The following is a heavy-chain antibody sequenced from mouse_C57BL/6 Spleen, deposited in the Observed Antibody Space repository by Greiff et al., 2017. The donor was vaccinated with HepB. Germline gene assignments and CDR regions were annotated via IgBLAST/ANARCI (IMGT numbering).Heavy chain of an antibody. D-gene: IGHD2-2*01. J-gene: IGHJ4*01. CDR1: GFTFSSYA. CDR3: ARGYGYDEGYAMDY. V-gene: IGHV5-4*03. CDR2: ISDGGSYT. Sequence: EVKLVESGGGLVKPGGSLKLSCAASGFTFSSYATSWVRQTPEKRLEWVATISDGGSYTYYPDNVKGRFTISRDNAKNNLYLQMSHLKSEDTAMYYCARGYGYDEGYAMDYWGQGTSVTVSS.